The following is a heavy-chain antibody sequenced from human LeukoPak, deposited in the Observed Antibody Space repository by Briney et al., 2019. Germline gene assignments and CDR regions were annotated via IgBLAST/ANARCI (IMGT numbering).Heavy chain of an antibody. CDR3: ILGDYGDYGLVY. CDR1: GFTFSSYG. CDR2: IWYDGSNK. J-gene: IGHJ4*02. D-gene: IGHD4-17*01. Sequence: PGGSLRLSCAASGFTFSSYGMHGVREAPGKGLEGVAVIWYDGSNKYYADSVKRRFTIPRDNSKNTLYLQMNSLRAEDTAVYYCILGDYGDYGLVYWGQGTLVTVSS. V-gene: IGHV3-33*01.